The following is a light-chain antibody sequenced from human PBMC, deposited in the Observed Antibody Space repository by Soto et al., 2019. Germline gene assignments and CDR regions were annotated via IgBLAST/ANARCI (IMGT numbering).Light chain of an antibody. CDR3: TSYTTSSTLV. CDR1: SNDIGTYRY. Sequence: QSALTQPASVSGSPGQSITISCTGTSNDIGTYRYVSWYHQHPGKVPKLIIFEVSDRPSGVSHRFSGSKSGNTASLTISGIQAEDEADYYCTSYTTSSTLVFGGGTQLTVL. V-gene: IGLV2-14*01. J-gene: IGLJ3*02. CDR2: EVS.